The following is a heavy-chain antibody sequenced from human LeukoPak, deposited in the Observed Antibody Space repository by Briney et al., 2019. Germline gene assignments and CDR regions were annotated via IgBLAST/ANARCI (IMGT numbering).Heavy chain of an antibody. D-gene: IGHD3-22*01. CDR3: ARDLLAITMMPLDY. CDR2: ISAYNGNT. CDR1: GYTFTSYG. Sequence: ASVKVSCKASGYTFTSYGISWVRQAPGQGLEWMGWISAYNGNTNYAQKLQGRVTMTTDTSTSTAYMELRSLRSDDTAVYYCARDLLAITMMPLDYWGQGTLVTVSS. V-gene: IGHV1-18*01. J-gene: IGHJ4*02.